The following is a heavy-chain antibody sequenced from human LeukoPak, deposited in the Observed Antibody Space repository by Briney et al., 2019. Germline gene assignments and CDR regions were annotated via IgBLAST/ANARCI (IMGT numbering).Heavy chain of an antibody. CDR3: AKGHYYDSSGYYYVAGPIDY. D-gene: IGHD3-22*01. Sequence: PGGSLRLSCAASGFTFSSYAMSWVRQAPGKGLEWVSAISGSGGSTYYADSVKGRFTISRDNSKNTLYLQMNSLRAEDTAVYYCAKGHYYDSSGYYYVAGPIDYWGQGTLVTVSS. CDR1: GFTFSSYA. CDR2: ISGSGGST. J-gene: IGHJ4*02. V-gene: IGHV3-23*01.